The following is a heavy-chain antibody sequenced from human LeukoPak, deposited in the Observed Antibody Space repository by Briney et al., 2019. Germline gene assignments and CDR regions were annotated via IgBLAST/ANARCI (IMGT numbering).Heavy chain of an antibody. CDR1: GGSISSGGYY. J-gene: IGHJ3*02. Sequence: SETLSLTCTVSGGSISSGGYYWSWIRQPPGKGLEWIGYIYHSGSTYYNPSLKSRVTISVDRSKNQFSLKLSSVTAADTAVYYCARTYVVRGRVGPIRGIPPPGNDAFDIWGQGTMVTVSS. CDR3: ARTYVVRGRVGPIRGIPPPGNDAFDI. CDR2: IYHSGST. V-gene: IGHV4-30-2*01. D-gene: IGHD3-10*01.